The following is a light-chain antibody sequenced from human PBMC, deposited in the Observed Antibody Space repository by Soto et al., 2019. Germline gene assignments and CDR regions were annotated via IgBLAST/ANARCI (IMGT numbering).Light chain of an antibody. CDR2: EVS. V-gene: IGLV2-8*01. CDR1: SNDVGGYNY. Sequence: QSALTQPPSASGSPGPSVTISCTGTSNDVGGYNYVSWYQQHPGKAPKLMIHEVSKRPSGVPDRFSGSKSGNTASLTVSGLLNEDEADYACSSYGGATTVVFGGGTTLTVL. J-gene: IGLJ2*01. CDR3: SSYGGATTVV.